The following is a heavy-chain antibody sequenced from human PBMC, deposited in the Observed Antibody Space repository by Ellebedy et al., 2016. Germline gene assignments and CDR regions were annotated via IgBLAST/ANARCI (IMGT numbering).Heavy chain of an antibody. V-gene: IGHV4-59*01. Sequence: SETLSLTCTVSGGSISPYYWSWIRQPPGKGLEWIGYIYYSGTTNYNPSLKSRVTISVDTSNNQFSLKLSSVTAADTAVYYCARRYAGYDSRFNYWGQGTLVTVSS. CDR2: IYYSGTT. D-gene: IGHD5-12*01. J-gene: IGHJ4*02. CDR1: GGSISPYY. CDR3: ARRYAGYDSRFNY.